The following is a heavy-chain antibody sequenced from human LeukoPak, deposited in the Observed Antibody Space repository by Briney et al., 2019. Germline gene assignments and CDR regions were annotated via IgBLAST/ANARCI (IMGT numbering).Heavy chain of an antibody. CDR3: ATETNGRHYDY. CDR2: IGPTGSDR. Sequence: GGSLRLSCTASGLAFSTSGFNWVRQAPGKGLEWVASIGPTGSDRYHADSIKGRFTISRDNANNFLYLQMNSLRAEDTAVYYCATETNGRHYDYWGQGTLLTVSS. J-gene: IGHJ4*02. D-gene: IGHD1-14*01. CDR1: GLAFSTSG. V-gene: IGHV3-21*06.